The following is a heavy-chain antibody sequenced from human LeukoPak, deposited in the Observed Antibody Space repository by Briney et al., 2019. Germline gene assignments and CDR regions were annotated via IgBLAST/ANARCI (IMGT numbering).Heavy chain of an antibody. Sequence: PSETLSLTCTVSGGSINNYYWSWIRQSPGKGLEWIGYIYYGVSTNYNPSLKSRVTISVDTSKNQFSLKLSSVTAADTAVYYCARDVLQVICNEPAGYWDQGTVVADSS. V-gene: IGHV4-59*01. CDR2: IYYGVST. CDR1: GGSINNYY. D-gene: IGHD1-1*01. J-gene: IGHJ4*02. CDR3: ARDVLQVICNEPAGY.